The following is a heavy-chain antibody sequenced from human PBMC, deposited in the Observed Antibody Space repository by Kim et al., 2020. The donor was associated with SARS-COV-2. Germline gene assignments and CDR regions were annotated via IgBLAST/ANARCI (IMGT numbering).Heavy chain of an antibody. D-gene: IGHD6-6*01. J-gene: IGHJ4*02. CDR3: ARGVGSIAGEDY. Sequence: HVDSVKGRFTISRDNAKKSLYLQMNSLRAEDTALYYCARGVGSIAGEDYWGQGTLVTVSS. V-gene: IGHV3-7*01.